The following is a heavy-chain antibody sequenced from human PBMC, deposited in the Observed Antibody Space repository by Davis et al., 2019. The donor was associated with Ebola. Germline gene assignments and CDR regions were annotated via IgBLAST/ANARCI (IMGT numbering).Heavy chain of an antibody. Sequence: GGSLRPSCAASGFTFSTYAMSWVRQAPGKGLEWVSSNSSSSSYIYYADSVKGRFTISRDKAKNSLYLQMNNLRAEDTALYYGVKGRAARLYYGMDVWGQGTTVTVSS. CDR1: GFTFSTYA. V-gene: IGHV3-21*04. D-gene: IGHD6-13*01. CDR3: VKGRAARLYYGMDV. CDR2: NSSSSSYI. J-gene: IGHJ6*02.